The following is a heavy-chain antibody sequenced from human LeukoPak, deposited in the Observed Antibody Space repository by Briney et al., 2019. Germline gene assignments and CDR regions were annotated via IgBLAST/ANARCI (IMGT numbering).Heavy chain of an antibody. Sequence: PSETLSLTCTVFGGSISSDYWSWIRQSAGKGLEWIGCMYPTGNPNYNPSLKSRVSMSVDTSKRQSSLKVTSVTAADTAVYYCARGAGPFDSWGQGTLVTVSS. D-gene: IGHD6-13*01. CDR2: MYPTGNP. CDR1: GGSISSDY. J-gene: IGHJ4*02. V-gene: IGHV4-4*07. CDR3: ARGAGPFDS.